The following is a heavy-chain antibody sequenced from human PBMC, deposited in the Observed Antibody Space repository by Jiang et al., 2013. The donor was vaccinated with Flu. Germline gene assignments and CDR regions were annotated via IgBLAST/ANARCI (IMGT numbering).Heavy chain of an antibody. J-gene: IGHJ6*02. CDR3: ARPIPTGATGYYYGMDV. D-gene: IGHD3-9*01. CDR2: IYPGDSDT. V-gene: IGHV5-51*03. CDR1: GYSFTSYW. Sequence: PGESLKISCKGSGYSFTSYWIAWVRQMPGKGLEWMGIIYPGDSDTRYTPSFQGQVTISADRSISTAYLQWSSLKASDTAMYYCARPIPTGATGYYYGMDVWGQGTTVTVSS.